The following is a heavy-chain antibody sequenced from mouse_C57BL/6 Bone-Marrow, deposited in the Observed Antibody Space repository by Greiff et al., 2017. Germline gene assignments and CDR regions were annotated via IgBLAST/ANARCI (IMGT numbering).Heavy chain of an antibody. D-gene: IGHD2-1*01. CDR2: MNPSSGYT. CDR3: ARNYGNLFAY. J-gene: IGHJ3*01. Sequence: VKLQESGAELARPGASVKMSCKASGYTFTSYTMHWVKKRPGQGLEWIGYMNPSSGYTKYNQKFKDKATLTAGKSSSTAYMQMSSLTSDDSEVYYCARNYGNLFAYWGQGTLVTVSA. V-gene: IGHV1-4*01. CDR1: GYTFTSYT.